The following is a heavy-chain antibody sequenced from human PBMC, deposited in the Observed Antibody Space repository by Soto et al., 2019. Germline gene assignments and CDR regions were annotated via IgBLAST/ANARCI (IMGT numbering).Heavy chain of an antibody. CDR2: ISGSGGST. CDR1: GFTFSSYA. D-gene: IGHD2-2*01. Sequence: PGGSLRLSCAASGFTFSSYAMSWVRQAPGKGLEWVSAISGSGGSTYYADSVKGRFTISRDNSKNTLYLQMNSLRAEDTAVYYCAKDRIVVVPAANDYGDYEFDYWGQGTLVTVSS. CDR3: AKDRIVVVPAANDYGDYEFDY. V-gene: IGHV3-23*01. J-gene: IGHJ4*02.